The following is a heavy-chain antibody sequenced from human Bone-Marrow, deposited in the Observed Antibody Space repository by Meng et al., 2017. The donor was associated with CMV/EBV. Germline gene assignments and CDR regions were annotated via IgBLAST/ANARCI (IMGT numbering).Heavy chain of an antibody. CDR2: ISGSRRSI. CDR3: AKDSRFQPQLVLYYFDY. Sequence: GGSLRLSCAASGFTFSSYSMNWVRQAPGMGLEWVSYISGSRRSIFHADSVKGRFTTSRDNARKSLSLQMNSLRVEDTAVYYCAKDSRFQPQLVLYYFDYWGQGTLVTVSS. V-gene: IGHV3-48*04. CDR1: GFTFSSYS. D-gene: IGHD6-13*01. J-gene: IGHJ4*02.